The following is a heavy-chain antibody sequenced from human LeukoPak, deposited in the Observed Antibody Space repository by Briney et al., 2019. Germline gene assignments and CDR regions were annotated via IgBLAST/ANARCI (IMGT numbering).Heavy chain of an antibody. CDR3: TRAYNWNPNPDY. J-gene: IGHJ4*02. CDR2: INPSGGST. D-gene: IGHD1-20*01. V-gene: IGHV1-46*01. CDR1: GYTFTSYY. Sequence: ASVKVSCKASGYTFTSYYMHRVRQAPGQGLEWMGIINPSGGSTSYAQKFQGRVTMTRDTSTSTVYMELSSLRSEDTAVYYCTRAYNWNPNPDYWGQGTLVTVSS.